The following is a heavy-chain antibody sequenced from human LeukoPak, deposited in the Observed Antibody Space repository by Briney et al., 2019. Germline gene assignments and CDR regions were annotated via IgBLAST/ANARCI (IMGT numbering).Heavy chain of an antibody. CDR1: GFIFSDYY. D-gene: IGHD3-3*01. CDR3: ARDWSDKLDLRSDFDY. CDR2: ISFSGNTI. Sequence: PGGSLRLSCAASGFIFSDYYMSWIRQAPGKGLEWVSYISFSGNTIYYADSVKGRFTISRDNAKNSLYLQMSSLRAEDTAVYYCARDWSDKLDLRSDFDYWGQGTLVTVSS. V-gene: IGHV3-11*01. J-gene: IGHJ4*02.